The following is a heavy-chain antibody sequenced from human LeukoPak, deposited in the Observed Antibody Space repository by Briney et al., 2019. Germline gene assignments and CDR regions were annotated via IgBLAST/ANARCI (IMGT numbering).Heavy chain of an antibody. Sequence: GGSLRLSCAASGFTFSSYSMNWVRQAPGKGVEWVSSLSSSSSYIYYADSVKGRFTISRDNAKNSLYLQMNSLRAEDTAVYYCARGEEQWLVRAGWFDPWGQGTLVTVSS. V-gene: IGHV3-21*01. J-gene: IGHJ5*02. CDR1: GFTFSSYS. CDR3: ARGEEQWLVRAGWFDP. CDR2: LSSSSSYI. D-gene: IGHD6-19*01.